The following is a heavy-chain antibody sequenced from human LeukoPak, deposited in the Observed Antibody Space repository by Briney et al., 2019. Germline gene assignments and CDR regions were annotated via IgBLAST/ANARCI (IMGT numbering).Heavy chain of an antibody. J-gene: IGHJ4*02. Sequence: PSETLSLTCTVSGGSISSYYWSWIRQPPGKGLEWIGYIYYSGSTNYTPSLKSRVTISVDTSKNQFSLKLSSVTAADTAVYYCARGQVAGEFDYWGQGTLVTVSS. CDR3: ARGQVAGEFDY. D-gene: IGHD6-19*01. CDR1: GGSISSYY. CDR2: IYYSGST. V-gene: IGHV4-59*01.